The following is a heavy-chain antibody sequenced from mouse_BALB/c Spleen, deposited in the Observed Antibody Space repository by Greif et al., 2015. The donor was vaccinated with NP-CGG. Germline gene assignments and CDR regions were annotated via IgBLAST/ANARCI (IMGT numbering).Heavy chain of an antibody. CDR1: GFNIKDTY. CDR3: ARPDYYGSSYAMDY. CDR2: IDPANGNT. D-gene: IGHD1-1*01. V-gene: IGHV14-3*02. Sequence: VQLQQSGAELVKPGASVKLSCTASGFNIKDTYMHWVKQRPEQGLEWIGRIDPANGNTKYDPKFQGKATITADTSSNTAYLQLSSLTSEDTAAYYCARPDYYGSSYAMDYWGQGTSVTVSS. J-gene: IGHJ4*01.